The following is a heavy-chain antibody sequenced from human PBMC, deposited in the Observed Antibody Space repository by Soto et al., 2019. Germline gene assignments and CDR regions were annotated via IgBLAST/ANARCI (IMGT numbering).Heavy chain of an antibody. CDR1: GFTFSSYG. D-gene: IGHD6-6*01. CDR3: AKAGVAARFNERVGVHYYFDY. Sequence: QVQLVESGGGVVQPGRSLRLSCAASGFTFSSYGMHWVRQAPGKGLEWVAVISYDGSNKYYADSVKGRFTISRDNSKNTLYLQMNSLRAEDTAVYYCAKAGVAARFNERVGVHYYFDYWGQGTLVTVSS. V-gene: IGHV3-30*18. J-gene: IGHJ4*02. CDR2: ISYDGSNK.